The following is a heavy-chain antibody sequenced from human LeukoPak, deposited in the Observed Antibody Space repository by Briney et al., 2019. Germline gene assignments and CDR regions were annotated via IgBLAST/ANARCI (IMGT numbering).Heavy chain of an antibody. Sequence: PSETLSLTCAVSGYSISSGYYWGWIRQPPGQGLEWIGSIYHSGSTYYNPSLKSRVTISVDTSKNQFSLKLSSVTAADTAVYYCARLPYSSSWAYWYFDLWGRGTLATVSS. J-gene: IGHJ2*01. CDR1: GYSISSGYY. V-gene: IGHV4-38-2*01. CDR3: ARLPYSSSWAYWYFDL. D-gene: IGHD6-13*01. CDR2: IYHSGST.